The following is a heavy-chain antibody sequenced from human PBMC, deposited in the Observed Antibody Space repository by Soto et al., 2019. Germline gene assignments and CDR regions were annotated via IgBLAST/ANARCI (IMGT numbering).Heavy chain of an antibody. Sequence: SETLSLTCTVSGGSINDFYWSWIRQPPGKGLEWIGYIYYSGRTDYNPSLKGRVTISIDTSKNQFSLKMSSVTAADTAVYYCARGLRAAAGTMKAFDIWGQGTMVTVSS. V-gene: IGHV4-59*01. D-gene: IGHD6-13*01. J-gene: IGHJ3*02. CDR2: IYYSGRT. CDR3: ARGLRAAAGTMKAFDI. CDR1: GGSINDFY.